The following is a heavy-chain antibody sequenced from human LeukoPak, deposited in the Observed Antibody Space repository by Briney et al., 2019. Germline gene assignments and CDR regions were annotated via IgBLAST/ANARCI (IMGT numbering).Heavy chain of an antibody. CDR2: ISPADSDT. V-gene: IGHV5-51*01. D-gene: IGHD3-9*01. CDR3: ARPSFYDTLTAGGYFDY. J-gene: IGHJ4*02. Sequence: GESLKISCKASGYSLSTYWIGWVRQMPGKGLEWMGIISPADSDTRYSPSMQGQVTISADKSISTAYLQWSSLKASDTAMYYCARPSFYDTLTAGGYFDYWGQGTLVTVSS. CDR1: GYSLSTYW.